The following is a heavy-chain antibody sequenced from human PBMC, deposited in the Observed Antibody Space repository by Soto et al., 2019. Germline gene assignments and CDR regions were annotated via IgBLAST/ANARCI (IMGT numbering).Heavy chain of an antibody. CDR3: AGESLGAKGSDH. CDR2: IIPIIGVT. J-gene: IGHJ4*02. CDR1: GDTFNSYV. V-gene: IGHV1-69*17. Sequence: QVQLVQSGAEVKRPGSSVKVSCEASGDTFNSYVISWVRQAPGQGLEWMGGIIPIIGVTHYAQKFQGRITISALSTTGTAYMVLSNLGLEATALYYCAGESLGAKGSDHWGQGTLVTVSS.